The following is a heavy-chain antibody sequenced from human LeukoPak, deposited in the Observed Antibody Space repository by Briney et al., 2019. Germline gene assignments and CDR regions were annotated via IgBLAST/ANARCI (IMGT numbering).Heavy chain of an antibody. Sequence: PSETLSLTCTVSGGSISSGDYYWSWIRQPPGKGLEWIGYTYYSGSTYYNPSLKSRVTISVDTSKNQFSLKLSSVTAADTAVYYCARDHCSSTSCYEGGFDYWGQGTLVTVSS. D-gene: IGHD2-2*01. J-gene: IGHJ4*02. CDR3: ARDHCSSTSCYEGGFDY. V-gene: IGHV4-30-4*08. CDR2: TYYSGST. CDR1: GGSISSGDYY.